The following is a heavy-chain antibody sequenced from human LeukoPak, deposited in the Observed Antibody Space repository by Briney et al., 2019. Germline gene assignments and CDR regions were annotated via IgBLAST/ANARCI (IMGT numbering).Heavy chain of an antibody. D-gene: IGHD6-13*01. Sequence: GGSLRLSCAASGFTVSSNYMSWVRQAPGKGLEWVSVIYSGGSTYYADSVKGRFSISRDNSKNTLYLQMNSLRAEDTAVYYCARQFKHIAAAGLNWFDPWGQGTLVTVSS. CDR3: ARQFKHIAAAGLNWFDP. CDR1: GFTVSSNY. J-gene: IGHJ5*02. V-gene: IGHV3-66*04. CDR2: IYSGGST.